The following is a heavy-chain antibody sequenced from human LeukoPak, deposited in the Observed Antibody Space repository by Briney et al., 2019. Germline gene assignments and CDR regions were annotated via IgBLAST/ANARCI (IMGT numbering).Heavy chain of an antibody. CDR2: INPSGGSA. D-gene: IGHD3-22*01. CDR3: ATSMYYYDSSGLDY. J-gene: IGHJ4*02. CDR1: GYTFTTYY. Sequence: ASVKVSCKASGYTFTTYYMRWVRQAPGQGLEWMGIINPSGGSAGYAQRFQGRVTMTRDTSTSTVYMELSTLRSEDTAVYYRATSMYYYDSSGLDYWGQGTLVTVSS. V-gene: IGHV1-46*01.